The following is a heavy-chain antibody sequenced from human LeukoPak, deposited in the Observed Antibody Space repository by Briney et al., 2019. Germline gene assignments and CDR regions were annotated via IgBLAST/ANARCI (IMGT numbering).Heavy chain of an antibody. J-gene: IGHJ5*02. D-gene: IGHD3-16*02. CDR3: ARERKLYYDYVWGSYRRLNWFDP. V-gene: IGHV4-30-4*08. CDR1: GGSITSNDHY. Sequence: KPSETLSLTCTVSGGSITSNDHYWSWIRQPPGQGLEWIGNIYYSGSTYYNPSLKSRVTISVDTSKNQFSLKLSSVTAADTAVYYCARERKLYYDYVWGSYRRLNWFDPWGQGTLVTVSS. CDR2: IYYSGST.